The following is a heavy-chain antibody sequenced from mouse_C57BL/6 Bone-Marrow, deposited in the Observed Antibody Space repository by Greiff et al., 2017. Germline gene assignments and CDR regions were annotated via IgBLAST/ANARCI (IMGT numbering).Heavy chain of an antibody. CDR1: GFTFSNYW. V-gene: IGHV6-3*01. J-gene: IGHJ2*01. CDR3: THYYGSHHFDY. Sequence: EVKVVESGGGLVQPGGSMKLSCVASGFTFSNYWMNWVRQSPEKGLEWVAQIRLKSDNYATHYSESVKGRFTISRDDSKSSVYLQMNNLRAEDTGNYYGTHYYGSHHFDYWGQGTTLTVSS. D-gene: IGHD1-1*01. CDR2: IRLKSDNYAT.